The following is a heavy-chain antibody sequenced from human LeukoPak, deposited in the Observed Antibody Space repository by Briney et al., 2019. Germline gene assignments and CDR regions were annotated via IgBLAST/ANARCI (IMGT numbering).Heavy chain of an antibody. J-gene: IGHJ4*02. D-gene: IGHD2-21*02. V-gene: IGHV1-2*02. CDR2: INPNSGGT. CDR1: GYSFTGYY. CDR3: AKVGSGMVVTAIDFDY. Sequence: ASVKVSCKASGYSFTGYYMHWVRQAPGQGLEWMGWINPNSGGTNYAQKFQGRVTMTRDTSISTAYMELSRLRSDDTAVYYCAKVGSGMVVTAIDFDYWGQGTLVTVSS.